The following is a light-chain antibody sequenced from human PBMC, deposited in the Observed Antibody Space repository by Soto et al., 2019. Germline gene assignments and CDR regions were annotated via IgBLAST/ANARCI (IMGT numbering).Light chain of an antibody. CDR3: QKRSNWPLIP. V-gene: IGKV3-11*01. Sequence: EIVLTQSPASMSLSPGERPTLSGRSSQSVSSYLAWYQQKPGQAHRLIIYDAYNRATGIPDRFSGSGSGTDFTLTISRLEPEDFAVYYCQKRSNWPLIPLGNGTRLEIK. J-gene: IGKJ5*01. CDR1: QSVSSY. CDR2: DAY.